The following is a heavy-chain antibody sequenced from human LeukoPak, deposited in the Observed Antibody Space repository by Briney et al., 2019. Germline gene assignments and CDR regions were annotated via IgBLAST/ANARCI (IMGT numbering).Heavy chain of an antibody. D-gene: IGHD3-22*01. Sequence: GGSLRLSCAASGFTVSSNYMSWVRQAPGKGLEWVSVIYSGGSPDYADSAKGRFTISTDNSKNTLYLQMNSLRVEDTAVYYCARDGADNSGYYFGSLWGQGTVVTVSS. CDR3: ARDGADNSGYYFGSL. CDR2: IYSGGSP. CDR1: GFTVSSNY. J-gene: IGHJ3*01. V-gene: IGHV3-53*01.